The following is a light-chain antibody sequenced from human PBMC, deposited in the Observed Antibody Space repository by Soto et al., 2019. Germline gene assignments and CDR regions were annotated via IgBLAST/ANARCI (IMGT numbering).Light chain of an antibody. CDR1: SIDVGAYNY. J-gene: IGLJ1*01. CDR2: DVS. CDR3: CSYSRSSPYV. V-gene: IGLV2-14*03. Sequence: QYVLTQPASVSGSPGQSITISCTGTSIDVGAYNYVSWYQHHPGKVTRLMIFDVSNRPSGVSNRFSGSKSGNTASLTISGLQAEDEADYYCCSYSRSSPYVFGAGTKSPS.